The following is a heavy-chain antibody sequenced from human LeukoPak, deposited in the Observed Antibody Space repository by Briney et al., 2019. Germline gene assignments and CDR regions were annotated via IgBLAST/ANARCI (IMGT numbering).Heavy chain of an antibody. V-gene: IGHV3-30*02. CDR1: RFSFSRYD. D-gene: IGHD3-22*01. CDR3: AKERGYYDNSGYLI. CDR2: IGPDGGDE. Sequence: GWAVTLSCVACRFSFSRYDMHLVGQDPATALEGVAVIGPDGGDEQHADYVRGRFTISRDNSRNTLYLQMNSLRPDDTAVYYCAKERGYYDNSGYLIWGQGTLVTVSS. J-gene: IGHJ4*02.